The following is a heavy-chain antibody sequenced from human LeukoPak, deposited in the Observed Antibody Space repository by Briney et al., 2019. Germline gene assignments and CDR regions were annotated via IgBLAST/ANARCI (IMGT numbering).Heavy chain of an antibody. V-gene: IGHV4-59*06. CDR3: ARDLGTGTISWFDP. CDR1: GGSISSYY. Sequence: SETLSLTCTVSGGSISSYYWSWIRQPAGKGLEWIGYIYYSGSTYYNPSLKSRVTISVDTSKNQFSLKLSSVTAADTAVYYCARDLGTGTISWFDPWGQGILVTVSS. CDR2: IYYSGST. J-gene: IGHJ5*02. D-gene: IGHD1-1*01.